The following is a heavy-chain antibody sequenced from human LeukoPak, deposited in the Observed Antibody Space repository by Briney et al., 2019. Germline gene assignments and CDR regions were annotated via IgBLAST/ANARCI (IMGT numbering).Heavy chain of an antibody. CDR2: INPNSGGT. J-gene: IGHJ6*03. V-gene: IGHV1-2*02. CDR1: GYTFTGYY. CDR3: AREASTYYYGSGNLKAYYYYYMDV. D-gene: IGHD3-10*01. Sequence: ASVTVSCKASGYTFTGYYMHWVRQAPGQGLEWMGWINPNSGGTNYAQKFQGRVTMTRDTSISTAYMELSRLRSDDTAVYYCAREASTYYYGSGNLKAYYYYYMDVWGKGTTVTISS.